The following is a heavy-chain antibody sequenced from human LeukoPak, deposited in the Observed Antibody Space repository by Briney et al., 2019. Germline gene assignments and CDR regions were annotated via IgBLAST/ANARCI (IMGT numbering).Heavy chain of an antibody. Sequence: KPSETLSLTCGVSGTSFSSYYWSWIRQTPGKELEWIGEVNHSGYTNMNPSLKSRVTISVDASKNQFSLRMNTVTAADTAVYFCARMTTGHDYWGQGTLVTVSS. CDR1: GTSFSSYY. CDR3: ARMTTGHDY. CDR2: VNHSGYT. D-gene: IGHD4-17*01. J-gene: IGHJ4*02. V-gene: IGHV4-34*01.